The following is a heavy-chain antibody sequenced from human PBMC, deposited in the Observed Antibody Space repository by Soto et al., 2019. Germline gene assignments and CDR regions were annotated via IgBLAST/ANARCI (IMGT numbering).Heavy chain of an antibody. D-gene: IGHD3-16*01. CDR2: MSYAGSNK. CDR1: GFTFSSYA. CDR3: ARDGGAY. J-gene: IGHJ4*02. Sequence: QVQLVESGGGVVQPGRSLRLSCAASGFTFSSYAMHWVRRAPGKGLEWMAVMSYAGSNKYYADSVKGRLTISRDKSKNTLYLQMNSLRREDTALYYCARDGGAYWVQGPLVIVSS. V-gene: IGHV3-30-3*01.